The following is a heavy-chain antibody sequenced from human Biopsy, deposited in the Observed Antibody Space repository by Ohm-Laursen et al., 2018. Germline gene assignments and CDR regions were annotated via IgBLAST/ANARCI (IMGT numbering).Heavy chain of an antibody. Sequence: SLRLSCTSAGFSVSSYDMSWVCQAPGKGLEWVSYISENSSHIYDADSVRGRFTVARDTAKNSLYLQLNSLRVEDTAVYYCARDSSRRAREGGMDVWGQGTTVTVSS. CDR2: ISENSSHI. CDR3: ARDSSRRAREGGMDV. D-gene: IGHD6-6*01. J-gene: IGHJ6*02. V-gene: IGHV3-21*01. CDR1: GFSVSSYD.